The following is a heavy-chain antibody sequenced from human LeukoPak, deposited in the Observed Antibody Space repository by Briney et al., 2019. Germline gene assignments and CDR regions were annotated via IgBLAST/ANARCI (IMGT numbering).Heavy chain of an antibody. D-gene: IGHD6-6*01. CDR1: GGSITSYY. V-gene: IGHV4-4*07. CDR3: AREFTGTTIAARVFDS. CDR2: IHSSGGT. Sequence: SETLSLTCTVSGGSITSYYWTYIRQPAGKGLEWIGRIHSSGGTNYSPSLKSRVTMSLDTSKNQFSLNLSSVTAADTAIYYCAREFTGTTIAARVFDSWGQGTLVTVSS. J-gene: IGHJ4*02.